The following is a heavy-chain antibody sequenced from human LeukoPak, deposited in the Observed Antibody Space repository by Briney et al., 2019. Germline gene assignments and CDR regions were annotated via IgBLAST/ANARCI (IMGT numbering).Heavy chain of an antibody. CDR3: AAYYYGSGSRRYFDY. Sequence: ASVKVSCKASGYTFTGYYMHWVRQAPGQGLEWMGWINPNSGGANYAQKFQDRVTMTRDTSISTAYMELSRLRSDDTAVYYCAAYYYGSGSRRYFDYWGQGTLVTVSS. D-gene: IGHD3-10*01. CDR2: INPNSGGA. CDR1: GYTFTGYY. J-gene: IGHJ4*02. V-gene: IGHV1-2*02.